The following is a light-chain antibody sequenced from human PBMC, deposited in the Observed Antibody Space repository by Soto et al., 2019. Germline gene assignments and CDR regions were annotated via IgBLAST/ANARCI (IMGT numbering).Light chain of an antibody. J-gene: IGLJ3*02. Sequence: QAVVTQEPSLTVSPGGTVTLTCASNTGAVTSGYYPNWFQQKPGQAPRALIYNTFYRHSWTPARFSGSFIGGKAALTLSGVQPEDEADYFCLLYYGGARVFGGGTKLTVL. CDR1: TGAVTSGYY. CDR2: NTF. CDR3: LLYYGGARV. V-gene: IGLV7-43*01.